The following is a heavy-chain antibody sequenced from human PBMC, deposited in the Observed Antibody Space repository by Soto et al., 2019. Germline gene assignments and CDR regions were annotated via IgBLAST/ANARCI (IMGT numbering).Heavy chain of an antibody. Sequence: EVQLVESGGGLVQPGRSLRLSCAASGFTFDDYAMHWVRQAPGRGLEWVSGISWNSGNIGYADSVKGRFTISKDNAKNSLYLKMNSLRTEDTAVYYCAKGTYDRSRYYTAPEYWGQGTLVTVSS. D-gene: IGHD3-22*01. CDR2: ISWNSGNI. J-gene: IGHJ4*02. V-gene: IGHV3-9*01. CDR1: GFTFDDYA. CDR3: AKGTYDRSRYYTAPEY.